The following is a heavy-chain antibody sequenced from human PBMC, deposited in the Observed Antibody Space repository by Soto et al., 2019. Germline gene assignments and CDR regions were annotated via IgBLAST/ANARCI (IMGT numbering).Heavy chain of an antibody. J-gene: IGHJ4*02. CDR2: IIPILGIA. V-gene: IGHV1-69*02. CDR1: GGTFSSYT. CDR3: ASSSPQGSYDSSGSDFDY. D-gene: IGHD3-22*01. Sequence: SVKVSCKASGGTFSSYTISWVRQAPGQGLEWMGRIIPILGIANYAQKFQGRVTITADKSTSTAYMELSSLRSEDTAVYYCASSSPQGSYDSSGSDFDYWGQGTLVTVSS.